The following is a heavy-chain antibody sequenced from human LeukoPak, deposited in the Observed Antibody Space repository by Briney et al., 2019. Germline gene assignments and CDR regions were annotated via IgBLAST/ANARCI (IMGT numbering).Heavy chain of an antibody. CDR2: INHSGST. J-gene: IGHJ4*02. V-gene: IGHV4-34*01. D-gene: IGHD6-13*01. Sequence: ETLSLTCAVYGGSFSGYYWSWIRQPPGKGRGWIGEINHSGSTNYNPSPKSRVTISVDTSKNQFSLKLSSVTAADTAVYYCARDAMAAGTNAYFDYWGQGTLVTVSS. CDR3: ARDAMAAGTNAYFDY. CDR1: GGSFSGYY.